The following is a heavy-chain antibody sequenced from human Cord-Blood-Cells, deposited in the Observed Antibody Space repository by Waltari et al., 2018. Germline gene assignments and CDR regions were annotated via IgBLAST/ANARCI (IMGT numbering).Heavy chain of an antibody. J-gene: IGHJ4*02. CDR2: ISSSGSTI. Sequence: EVQLVESGGGLVQPGGSLGLSCAASGFTFSSYEMNWVRQAPGKGLEWVSYISSSGSTIYYADSVKGRFTISRDNAKNSLYLQMNSLRAEDTAVYYCARGITIFGVVIPFDYWGQGTLVTVSS. CDR3: ARGITIFGVVIPFDY. CDR1: GFTFSSYE. V-gene: IGHV3-48*03. D-gene: IGHD3-3*01.